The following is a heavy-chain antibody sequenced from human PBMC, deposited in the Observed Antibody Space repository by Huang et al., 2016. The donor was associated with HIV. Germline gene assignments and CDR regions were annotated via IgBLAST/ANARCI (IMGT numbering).Heavy chain of an antibody. V-gene: IGHV4-34*01. J-gene: IGHJ6*02. CDR2: INASGAN. Sequence: QVHLQQWGAGLLKPSETLTLTCAVSGASFTGNYWTWIRQTPGKGLEWMGEINASGANIYNPSLESRVTISIDRSKKQFSLRLSSMTAADTAVYYCARQWVLLDYLMGMDVWGQGTTVIVSS. CDR3: ARQWVLLDYLMGMDV. CDR1: GASFTGNY. D-gene: IGHD3-3*01.